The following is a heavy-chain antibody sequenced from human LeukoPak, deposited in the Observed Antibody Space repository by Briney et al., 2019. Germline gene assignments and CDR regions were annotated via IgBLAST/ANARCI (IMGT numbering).Heavy chain of an antibody. V-gene: IGHV3-30*18. CDR3: AKDALTTVTTGVAFDI. J-gene: IGHJ3*02. CDR1: GFTFSSYG. D-gene: IGHD4-17*01. CDR2: ISYDGSNK. Sequence: HTGGSLRLSCAASGFTFSSYGMHWVRQAPGKGLEWVAVISYDGSNKYYADSVKGRFTISRDNSKNTLYLQMNSLRAEETAVYYCAKDALTTVTTGVAFDIWGQGTMVTVSS.